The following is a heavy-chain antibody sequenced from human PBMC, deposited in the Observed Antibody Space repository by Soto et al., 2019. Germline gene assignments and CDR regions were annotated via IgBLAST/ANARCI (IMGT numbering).Heavy chain of an antibody. CDR2: IKSKTDGGTT. CDR3: ITDGPDERAY. D-gene: IGHD1-1*01. J-gene: IGHJ4*02. CDR1: GFTFTNAW. Sequence: GGSLRLSCAASGFTFTNAWMSWVRQAPGKGLEWVARIKSKTDGGTTDYATPVKGRFTISRDDSKNTLYLQMNSLKIEDTAVYYCITDGPDERAYWGQGTQVTVSS. V-gene: IGHV3-15*01.